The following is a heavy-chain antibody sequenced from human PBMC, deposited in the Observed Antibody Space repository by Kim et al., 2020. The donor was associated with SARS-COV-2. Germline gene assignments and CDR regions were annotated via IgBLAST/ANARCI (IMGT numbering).Heavy chain of an antibody. CDR1: GYTFSSYG. CDR3: ARVTDAWQGSGSPVGD. CDR2: ISTYTGDT. D-gene: IGHD3-10*01. J-gene: IGHJ1*01. V-gene: IGHV1-18*04. Sequence: ASVKVSCKASGYTFSSYGISWVRQAPGQGLEWVGWISTYTGDTNYAQNFQDRVTMTTDTSTSTAYMELRSLRSDDTAVYYCARVTDAWQGSGSPVGDWGQ.